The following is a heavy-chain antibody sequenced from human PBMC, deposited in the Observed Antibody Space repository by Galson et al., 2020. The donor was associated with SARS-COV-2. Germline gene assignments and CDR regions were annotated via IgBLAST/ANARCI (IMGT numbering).Heavy chain of an antibody. CDR1: GGSFSGYY. Sequence: SETLSLTCAVYGGSFSGYYWRWIRQPPGKGLEWIGEINHSGSTKYNPSLKSRVTTSVDTSKNQFSLQLSSVTAADTAVYYWARGGYSSSRYRAKYYFDYWGQGTQVTGSS. V-gene: IGHV4-34*01. CDR2: INHSGST. CDR3: ARGGYSSSRYRAKYYFDY. D-gene: IGHD6-13*01. J-gene: IGHJ4*02.